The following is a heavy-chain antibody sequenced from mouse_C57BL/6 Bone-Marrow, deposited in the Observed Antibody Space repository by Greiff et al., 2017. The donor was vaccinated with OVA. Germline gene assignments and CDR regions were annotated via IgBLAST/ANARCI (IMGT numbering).Heavy chain of an antibody. CDR3: ARGLGRRYYFDY. V-gene: IGHV1-69*01. J-gene: IGHJ2*01. CDR1: GYTFTSYW. CDR2: IDPSDSYT. Sequence: QVQLQQPGAELVMPGASVKLSCKASGYTFTSYWMHWVKQRPGQGLEWIGEIDPSDSYTNYNHKFKGKSTLTVDTSSSTAYMQLSSLTSEDSAVYYCARGLGRRYYFDYWGQGTTLTVSS. D-gene: IGHD4-1*01.